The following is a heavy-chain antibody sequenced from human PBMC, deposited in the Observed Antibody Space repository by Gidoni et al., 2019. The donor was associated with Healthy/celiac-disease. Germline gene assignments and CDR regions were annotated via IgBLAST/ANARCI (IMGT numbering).Heavy chain of an antibody. Sequence: QVQLVQSGAEVKKPGASVKVSCTASGYTFTSYDINWVRQATGQGLEWMGWMNPNSVNTGYAQKFQGRVTMTRNTSISTAYMELSSLRSEDTAVYYCARLKSGSYYSYYFDYWGQGTLVTVSS. CDR3: ARLKSGSYYSYYFDY. CDR2: MNPNSVNT. V-gene: IGHV1-8*01. D-gene: IGHD1-26*01. CDR1: GYTFTSYD. J-gene: IGHJ4*02.